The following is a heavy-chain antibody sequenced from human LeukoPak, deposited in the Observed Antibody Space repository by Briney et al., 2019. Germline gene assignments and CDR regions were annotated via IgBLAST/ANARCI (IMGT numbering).Heavy chain of an antibody. CDR3: AKSWYYYDSSGPDY. D-gene: IGHD3-22*01. J-gene: IGHJ4*02. CDR2: ISGSGGST. V-gene: IGHV3-23*01. Sequence: GSLRLSCAASGFTFSSYAMSWVRQAPGKGLEWVSAISGSGGSTYYADSVKGRFTISRDNSKNTLYLQMNSLRAEDTAVYYCAKSWYYYDSSGPDYWGQGTLVTVSS. CDR1: GFTFSSYA.